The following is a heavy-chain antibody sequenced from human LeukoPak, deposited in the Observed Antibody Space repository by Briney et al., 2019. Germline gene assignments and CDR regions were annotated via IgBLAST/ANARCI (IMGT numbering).Heavy chain of an antibody. V-gene: IGHV3-21*01. D-gene: IGHD3-10*01. CDR2: ISSSGYYI. Sequence: GGSLRLSCTASGFTFSIYSMNWVRQAPGKGLEWVSSISSSGYYIYYADSVTGRFTISRDNAKNSLSLQMNSLRAEDTAVYYCVRGLWFGEPYFADFDYWGQGTLVTVSS. CDR3: VRGLWFGEPYFADFDY. CDR1: GFTFSIYS. J-gene: IGHJ4*02.